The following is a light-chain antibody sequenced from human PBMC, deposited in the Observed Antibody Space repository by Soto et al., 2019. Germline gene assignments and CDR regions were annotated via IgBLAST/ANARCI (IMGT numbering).Light chain of an antibody. V-gene: IGKV2-28*01. CDR2: LGS. Sequence: DIVMTQSPLSLPVTPGEPASISCRSSQSLLHSNGYNYLDWYLQKPGQSPQLLIYLGSNRASGVPDRFSGSGSGTDFTLKISRVEADDVGVYYCMQALQSPVGFGQGTKVEIK. J-gene: IGKJ1*01. CDR3: MQALQSPVG. CDR1: QSLLHSNGYNY.